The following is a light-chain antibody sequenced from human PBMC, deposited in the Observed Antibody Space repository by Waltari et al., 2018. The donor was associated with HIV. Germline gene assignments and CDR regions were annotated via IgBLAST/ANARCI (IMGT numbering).Light chain of an antibody. CDR1: YSNIGSNT. J-gene: IGLJ2*01. CDR2: SNN. CDR3: AAWDDSLHGEL. V-gene: IGLV1-44*01. Sequence: QSVLTQTPSLSGTPGQRVTISCSGGYSNIGSNTVNWSQQFPGTAPRLLIYSNNQRPSGVPDRFSGSKSGTSASLVISELQSQDEADYHCAAWDDSLHGELFGGGTKLTVL.